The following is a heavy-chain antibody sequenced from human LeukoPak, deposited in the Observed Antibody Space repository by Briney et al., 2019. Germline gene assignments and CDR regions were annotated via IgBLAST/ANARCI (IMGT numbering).Heavy chain of an antibody. D-gene: IGHD5-12*01. CDR3: ARGQGGYSGYDFLYYFDY. J-gene: IGHJ4*02. V-gene: IGHV3-66*02. CDR2: IYSGGST. CDR1: GFTVSSNY. Sequence: GGSLRLSCAASGFTVSSNYMSWVRQAPGKGLEWVSVIYSGGSTYYADSVKGRFTISRDNSKNTLYLQMNSLRAEDTAVYYCARGQGGYSGYDFLYYFDYWGQGTLVTVSS.